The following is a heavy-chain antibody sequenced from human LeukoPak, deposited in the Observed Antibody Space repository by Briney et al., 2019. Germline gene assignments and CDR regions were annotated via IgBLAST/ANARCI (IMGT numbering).Heavy chain of an antibody. J-gene: IGHJ4*02. D-gene: IGHD3-10*01. CDR1: GFTVSSNY. Sequence: PGGSLRLSCAASGFTVSSNYMSWVRQAPGKGLEWVAVIWYGGSNKYYADSVKGRFTISRDNSKNTLYLQMNSLRAEDTAVYSCVRDPAFGELLSCFDYWGQGTLVTVSS. CDR3: VRDPAFGELLSCFDY. CDR2: IWYGGSNK. V-gene: IGHV3-33*08.